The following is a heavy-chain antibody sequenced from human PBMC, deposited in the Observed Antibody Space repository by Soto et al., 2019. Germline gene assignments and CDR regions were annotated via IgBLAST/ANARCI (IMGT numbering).Heavy chain of an antibody. CDR1: GYTFTGYY. CDR3: ARGTYYDSSGDIVTNYYYYGMDV. J-gene: IGHJ6*02. Sequence: ASVKVSCKASGYTFTGYYMHWVRQAPGQGLEWMGWINPNSGGTNYAQKFQGWVTMTRDTSISTAYMELSRLRSDDTAVYYCARGTYYDSSGDIVTNYYYYGMDVWGQGTTVTVSS. CDR2: INPNSGGT. V-gene: IGHV1-2*04. D-gene: IGHD3-22*01.